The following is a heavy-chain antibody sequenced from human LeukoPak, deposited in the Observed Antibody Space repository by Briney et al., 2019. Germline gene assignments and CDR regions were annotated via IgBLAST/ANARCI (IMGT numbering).Heavy chain of an antibody. V-gene: IGHV3-21*01. CDR3: ARLGYSYGGAYVGY. J-gene: IGHJ4*02. CDR1: GFTFSSYS. Sequence: GGSLRLSCAASGFTFSSYSMNWVRQAPGKRLEWVSSISSSSSYIYYADSVKGRFTISRDNAKNSLYLQMNSLRAEDTAVYYCARLGYSYGGAYVGYWGQGTLATVSS. D-gene: IGHD5-18*01. CDR2: ISSSSSYI.